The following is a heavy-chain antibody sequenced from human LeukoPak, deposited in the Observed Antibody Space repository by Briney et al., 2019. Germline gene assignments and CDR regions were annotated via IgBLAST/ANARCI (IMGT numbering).Heavy chain of an antibody. V-gene: IGHV4-59*08. Sequence: TASETLSLTCTVSGDSISSYYWSWIRQPPGKGLEWIAYIHYSGSTNYNPSLKSRVTISIDTSNNHFSLKLSSVTAADTAVYYCARGLGEFRVTNWFDPWGQGTLVTVSS. D-gene: IGHD3-16*01. CDR2: IHYSGST. J-gene: IGHJ5*02. CDR3: ARGLGEFRVTNWFDP. CDR1: GDSISSYY.